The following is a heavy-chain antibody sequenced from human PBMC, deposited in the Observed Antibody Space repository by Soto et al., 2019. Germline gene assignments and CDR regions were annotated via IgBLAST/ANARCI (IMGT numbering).Heavy chain of an antibody. CDR1: GGSISSSSYY. Sequence: QLQLQESGPGLVKPSETLSLTCTVSGGSISSSSYYWGWIRQPPGKGLEWIGSIYYSGSTYYNPSXKXRAXLSVDTSKNQFSLKLSSVTAADAAVYYCAVNWFDPWGQGTLVTVSS. V-gene: IGHV4-39*01. J-gene: IGHJ5*02. CDR3: AVNWFDP. CDR2: IYYSGST.